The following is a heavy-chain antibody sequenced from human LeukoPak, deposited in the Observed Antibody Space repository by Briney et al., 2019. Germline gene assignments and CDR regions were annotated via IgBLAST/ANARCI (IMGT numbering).Heavy chain of an antibody. Sequence: GGSLRLSCAASGFTFSRYGMHWVRQAPGKGLEWVAVISNDGSSKDDADSVKGRFTISRDNAKNTVFLQMISLRAEDTAVYYCARDTGWYFDLWGRGTLVTVSS. J-gene: IGHJ2*01. D-gene: IGHD4-17*01. CDR3: ARDTGWYFDL. CDR1: GFTFSRYG. CDR2: ISNDGSSK. V-gene: IGHV3-30-3*01.